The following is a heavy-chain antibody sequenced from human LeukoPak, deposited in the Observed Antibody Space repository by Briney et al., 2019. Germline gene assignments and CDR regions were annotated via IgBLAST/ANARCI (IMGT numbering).Heavy chain of an antibody. J-gene: IGHJ4*02. D-gene: IGHD1-26*01. Sequence: EASVKVSCKASGYTFTGYYMHWVRQAPGQGLEWMGWINPNSGGTNYAQKFQGRVTMTRDTSTSTAYMELSRLRSDDTAVYYCARDLVGGSYNYWGQGTLVTVSS. V-gene: IGHV1-2*02. CDR3: ARDLVGGSYNY. CDR1: GYTFTGYY. CDR2: INPNSGGT.